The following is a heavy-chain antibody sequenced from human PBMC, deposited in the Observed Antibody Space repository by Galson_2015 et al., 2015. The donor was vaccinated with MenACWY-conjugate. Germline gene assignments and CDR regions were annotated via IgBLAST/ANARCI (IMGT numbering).Heavy chain of an antibody. CDR2: ISSSSSTI. V-gene: IGHV3-48*04. CDR1: GFTFSSYS. D-gene: IGHD6-19*01. CDR3: ASGQWLDAYWYFDL. Sequence: SLRLSCAASGFTFSSYSMNWVRQAPGKGLEWVSYISSSSSTIYYADSVKGRFTISRDNAKNSLYLQMNSLRAEDTAVYYCASGQWLDAYWYFDLWGRGTLVTVSS. J-gene: IGHJ2*01.